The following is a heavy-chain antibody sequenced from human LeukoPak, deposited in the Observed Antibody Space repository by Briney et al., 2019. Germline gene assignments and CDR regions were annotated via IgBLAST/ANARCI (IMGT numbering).Heavy chain of an antibody. CDR3: ARQGGYYDYVWGSYRPNWFDP. CDR1: GGSISSSSYY. J-gene: IGHJ5*02. Sequence: SSETLSLTCTVSGGSISSSSYYWGWIRQPPGKGLEWIGSTYYSGSTYYNPSLKSRVTISVDTSKNQFSLKLSSVTAADTAVYYCARQGGYYDYVWGSYRPNWFDPWGQGTLVTVAS. V-gene: IGHV4-39*01. CDR2: TYYSGST. D-gene: IGHD3-16*02.